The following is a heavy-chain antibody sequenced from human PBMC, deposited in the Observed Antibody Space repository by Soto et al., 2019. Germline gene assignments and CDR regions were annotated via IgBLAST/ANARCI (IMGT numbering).Heavy chain of an antibody. CDR2: ISYDGSNK. V-gene: IGHV3-30*18. CDR3: AKGRSRIAARLYYFDY. CDR1: GFTFSSYG. Sequence: GSLRLSCAASGFTFSSYGMHWVRQAPGKGLEWVAVISYDGSNKYYADSVKGRFTISRDNSKNTLYLQMNSLRAEDTAVYYCAKGRSRIAARLYYFDYWGQGTLVTVSS. J-gene: IGHJ4*02. D-gene: IGHD6-6*01.